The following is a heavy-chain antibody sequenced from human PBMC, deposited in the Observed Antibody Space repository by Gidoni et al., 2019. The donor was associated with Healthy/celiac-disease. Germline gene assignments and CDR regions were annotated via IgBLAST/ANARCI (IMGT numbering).Heavy chain of an antibody. V-gene: IGHV4-61*01. CDR2: IYYSGST. J-gene: IGHJ6*02. D-gene: IGHD2-21*02. CDR3: AIDHGCDHLYYYYYGMDV. Sequence: QVQLQASGPGLGKPSATLSLTCTVSGGSVSRGSTYWSWIRHPPGQGLEWIGYIYYSGSTNYNPSLKSRVTISVDTSKNQFSLKLSSVTAADTAVYYCAIDHGCDHLYYYYYGMDVWGQGTTVTVSS. CDR1: GGSVSRGSTY.